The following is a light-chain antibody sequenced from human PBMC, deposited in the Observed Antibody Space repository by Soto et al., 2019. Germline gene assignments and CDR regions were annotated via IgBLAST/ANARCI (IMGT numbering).Light chain of an antibody. CDR2: DVS. CDR3: SSYTISSPHVV. J-gene: IGLJ2*01. V-gene: IGLV2-14*01. Sequence: QSALTQPASVSGSPGQSITISCTGTSSDVGGYNYVSWYQQHPGKAPKLMIYDVSHRPSGVSNRFSGSKSGNTASLTISGLQAEDKADYYCSSYTISSPHVVFGGVTKLTVL. CDR1: SSDVGGYNY.